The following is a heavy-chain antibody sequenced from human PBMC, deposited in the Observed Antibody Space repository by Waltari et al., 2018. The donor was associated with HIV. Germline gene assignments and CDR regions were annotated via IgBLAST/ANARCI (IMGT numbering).Heavy chain of an antibody. CDR1: GLPFSSYG. CDR2: IWYDGTNK. J-gene: IGHJ6*02. V-gene: IGHV3-33*01. CDR3: ARDRSEGGGYYYYGLDV. Sequence: QVQLVESGGGVVQPGRSLSLSCAASGLPFSSYGMHWVRQAPGKGLEWVAVIWYDGTNKYYADSVKGRFTISRDNSKNTLYPQMNSLRAEDTAVYYCARDRSEGGGYYYYGLDVWGQGTTVTVSS. D-gene: IGHD2-15*01.